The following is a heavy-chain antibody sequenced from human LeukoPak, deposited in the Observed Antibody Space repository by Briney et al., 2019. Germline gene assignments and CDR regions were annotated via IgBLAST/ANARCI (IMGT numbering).Heavy chain of an antibody. J-gene: IGHJ6*02. CDR3: ARDFRGCMDV. CDR2: IRTEGDT. Sequence: GGSLRLSCAASGFTFNTYDMHWVRQVTGKGLQWVSAIRTEGDTYYFDSVKGRFTISRDNAKNALYLQMNSLTAGDTAVYYCARDFRGCMDVWGQGTTVTVSS. CDR1: GFTFNTYD. D-gene: IGHD3-10*01. V-gene: IGHV3-13*04.